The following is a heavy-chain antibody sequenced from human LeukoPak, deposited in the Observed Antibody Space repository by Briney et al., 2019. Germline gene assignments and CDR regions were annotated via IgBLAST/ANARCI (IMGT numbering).Heavy chain of an antibody. Sequence: GGSLRLSCAASGFTFHDYGISWVRQVPGKGLEWVSGINWYGGSTGYADSVKGRFTISRDNAKNSVYLQMNSLRAEDTAVYYCARDGYSSSFYFDYWGQGTLVTVSS. CDR2: INWYGGST. CDR3: ARDGYSSSFYFDY. CDR1: GFTFHDYG. J-gene: IGHJ4*02. D-gene: IGHD6-6*01. V-gene: IGHV3-20*04.